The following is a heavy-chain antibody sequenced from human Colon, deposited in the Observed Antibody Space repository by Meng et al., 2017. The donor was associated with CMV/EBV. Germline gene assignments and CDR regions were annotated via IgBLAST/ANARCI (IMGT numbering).Heavy chain of an antibody. D-gene: IGHD1-26*01. V-gene: IGHV3-23*01. CDR2: FSRNGENT. CDR1: GFIFSSHA. CDR3: ARQSPIVGATKYSAFDI. J-gene: IGHJ3*02. Sequence: GESLKISCVASGFIFSSHAMSWVRQAPGKGLEWVSGFSRNGENTYYAESVRGRFTISRDNSKNTLYLQMNSLRAEDTALYYCARQSPIVGATKYSAFDIWGQGTMVTVSS.